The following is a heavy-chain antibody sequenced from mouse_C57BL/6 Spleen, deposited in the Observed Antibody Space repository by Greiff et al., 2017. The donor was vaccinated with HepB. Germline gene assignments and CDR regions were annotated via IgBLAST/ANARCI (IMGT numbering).Heavy chain of an antibody. CDR2: IDPSDSYT. Sequence: QVQLQQPGAELVRPGTSVKLSCKASGYTFTSYWMHWVKQRPGQGLEWIGVIDPSDSYTNYNQKFKGKATLTVDTSSSTAYMQLSSLTSEDSAVYYCATTLVDGYFDVWGTGTTVTVSS. CDR1: GYTFTSYW. J-gene: IGHJ1*03. D-gene: IGHD1-1*01. CDR3: ATTLVDGYFDV. V-gene: IGHV1-59*01.